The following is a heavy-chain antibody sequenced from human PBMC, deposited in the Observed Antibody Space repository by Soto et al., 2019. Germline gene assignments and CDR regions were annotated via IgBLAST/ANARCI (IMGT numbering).Heavy chain of an antibody. CDR3: ARNGSYYDFWSGYYFGGGMDV. D-gene: IGHD3-3*01. V-gene: IGHV4-34*01. J-gene: IGHJ6*02. Sequence: SETLSLTCAVYGGSFSGYYWSWIRQPPGKGLEWIGEINHSGSTNYNPSLKSRVTISVDTSKNQFSLKLGSVTAADTAVYYCARNGSYYDFWSGYYFGGGMDVWGQGTTVTVSS. CDR2: INHSGST. CDR1: GGSFSGYY.